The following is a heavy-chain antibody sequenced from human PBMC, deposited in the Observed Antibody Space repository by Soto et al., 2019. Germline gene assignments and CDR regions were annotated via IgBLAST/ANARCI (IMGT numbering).Heavy chain of an antibody. CDR3: ARADVFFDWLSPEVN. CDR1: GYTFTSYG. Sequence: QVQLVQSGAEVKKPGASVKVSCKASGYTFTSYGISWVRQAPGQGLEWMGWISAYNGNTNYAQKLQGRATMTTDTSTSTAYMELRSLRSDDTAVYYCARADVFFDWLSPEVNWGQGTLVTVSS. D-gene: IGHD3-9*01. CDR2: ISAYNGNT. V-gene: IGHV1-18*01. J-gene: IGHJ4*02.